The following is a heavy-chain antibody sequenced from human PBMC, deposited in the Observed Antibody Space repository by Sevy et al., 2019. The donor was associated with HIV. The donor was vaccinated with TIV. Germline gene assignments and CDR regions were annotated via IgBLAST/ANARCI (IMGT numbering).Heavy chain of an antibody. J-gene: IGHJ3*02. CDR3: ARDGYCGGDCYSNGAFDI. CDR2: IYYSGST. CDR1: GGSISSGGYY. Sequence: SETLSLTCTVSGGSISSGGYYWSWIRQHPGKGLEWIGYIYYSGSTYYNPSLKSRVTISVDTSKNQFSLKLSSVTAADTAVYYCARDGYCGGDCYSNGAFDIWSQGTMVTVSS. V-gene: IGHV4-31*03. D-gene: IGHD2-21*02.